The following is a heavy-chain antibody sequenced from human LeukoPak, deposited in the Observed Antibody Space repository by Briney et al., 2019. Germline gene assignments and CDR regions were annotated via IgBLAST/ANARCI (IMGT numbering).Heavy chain of an antibody. CDR2: INHSGST. J-gene: IGHJ4*02. CDR3: ARGSYSELDY. V-gene: IGHV4-34*01. D-gene: IGHD1-26*01. Sequence: GSLRLSCAASGFTFSSYAMSWVRQPPGKGLEWIGEINHSGSTNYNPSLKSRVTISVDTSKNQFSLKLSSVTAADTAVYYCARGSYSELDYWGQGTLVTVSS. CDR1: GFTFSSYA.